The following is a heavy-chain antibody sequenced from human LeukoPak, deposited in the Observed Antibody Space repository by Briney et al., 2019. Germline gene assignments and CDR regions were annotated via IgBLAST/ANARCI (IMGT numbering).Heavy chain of an antibody. CDR1: GGSISSGGYS. CDR2: IYHSGST. CDR3: AREPDSIRRALDI. D-gene: IGHD3-22*01. Sequence: KPSQTLSLTCAVSGGSISSGGYSWSWIRQPPGKGLEWIGYIYHSGSTYYNPSLKSRVTISVDRSKNQFSLKLSSVTAADTAVYYCAREPDSIRRALDIWGQGTMVTVSS. V-gene: IGHV4-30-2*01. J-gene: IGHJ3*02.